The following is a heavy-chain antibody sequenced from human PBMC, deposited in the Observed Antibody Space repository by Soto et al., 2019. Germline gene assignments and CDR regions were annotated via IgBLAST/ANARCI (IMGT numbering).Heavy chain of an antibody. CDR2: IIPIFGTA. CDR3: AIRDPRGLCGGDCYKTPFFDY. D-gene: IGHD2-21*02. Sequence: ASVKVSCKASGGTFSSYAISWVRQAPGQGLEWMGGIIPIFGTANYAQKFQGRVTITADESTSTAYMELSSLRSEDTAVYYCAIRDPRGLCGGDCYKTPFFDYWGQGTLVTVS. J-gene: IGHJ4*02. CDR1: GGTFSSYA. V-gene: IGHV1-69*13.